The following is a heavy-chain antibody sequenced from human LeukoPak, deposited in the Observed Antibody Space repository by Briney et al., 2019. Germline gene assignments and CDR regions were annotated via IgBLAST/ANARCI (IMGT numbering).Heavy chain of an antibody. CDR1: GFTFDDYA. CDR3: AKDAHSSGWYFWFDP. Sequence: GGSLRLSCAASGFTFDDYAMHWVRQAPGKGLEWVSGISWNSGSIGYADSVKGRFTISRDNAKNSLYLQMNSLRAEDTALYYRAKDAHSSGWYFWFDPWGQGTLVTVSS. D-gene: IGHD6-19*01. CDR2: ISWNSGSI. V-gene: IGHV3-9*01. J-gene: IGHJ5*02.